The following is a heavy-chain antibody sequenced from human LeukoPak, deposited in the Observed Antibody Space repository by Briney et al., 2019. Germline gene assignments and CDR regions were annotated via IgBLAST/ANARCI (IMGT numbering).Heavy chain of an antibody. J-gene: IGHJ6*02. CDR1: GFTFSSYA. CDR2: ISGSGGST. CDR3: AKGSTVTTFYYYGMDV. V-gene: IGHV3-23*01. D-gene: IGHD4-11*01. Sequence: GGSLRLSCAASGFTFSSYAMSWVRQDPGKGLEWVSAISGSGGSTYYADSVKGRFTISRDNSKNTLYLQMNSLRAEDTAVYYCAKGSTVTTFYYYGMDVWGQGTTVTVSS.